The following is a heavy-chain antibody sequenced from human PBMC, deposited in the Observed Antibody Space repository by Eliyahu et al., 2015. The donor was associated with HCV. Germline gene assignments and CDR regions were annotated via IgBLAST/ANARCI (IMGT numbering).Heavy chain of an antibody. CDR2: IXHSGST. D-gene: IGHD3-10*01. CDR3: ARVFGSGSYYPY. V-gene: IGHV4-34*01. CDR1: XGSFSGXY. J-gene: IGHJ4*02. Sequence: QVQLQQWGAGLLKPSETLSLTCAVYXGSFSGXYWXWIRQPPGKGLEWIGEIXHSGSTNYNPSLKSRVTISVDTSKNQFSLKLSSVTAADTAVYYCARVFGSGSYYPYWGQGTLVTVSS.